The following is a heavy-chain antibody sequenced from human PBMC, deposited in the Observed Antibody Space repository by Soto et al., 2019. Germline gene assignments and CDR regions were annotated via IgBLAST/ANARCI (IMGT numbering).Heavy chain of an antibody. V-gene: IGHV1-8*01. Sequence: QVQLVQSGAEVKKPGASVKVSCKASGYTFTSYDINWVRQATGQGLEWMGWMNPNSGNTGYAQKFQGRVTMTRNTSISTAYMELSSLRSEDTAVYYCAIRGYSSSWYYYYYYGMDVWGQGTTVTVPS. J-gene: IGHJ6*02. CDR3: AIRGYSSSWYYYYYYGMDV. D-gene: IGHD6-13*01. CDR1: GYTFTSYD. CDR2: MNPNSGNT.